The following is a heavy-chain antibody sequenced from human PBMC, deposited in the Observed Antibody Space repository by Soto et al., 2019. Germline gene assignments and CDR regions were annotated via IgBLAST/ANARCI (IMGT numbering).Heavy chain of an antibody. Sequence: ASVKVSCTASGYTFTGYYMHWVRQAPGQGLEWMGWINPNSGGTNYAQKFQGWVTMTRDTSISTAYMELSRLRSDDTAVYYCARGAGGIVYYYYYYGMDVWGQGTTGTVS. J-gene: IGHJ6*02. V-gene: IGHV1-2*04. CDR2: INPNSGGT. CDR1: GYTFTGYY. CDR3: ARGAGGIVYYYYYYGMDV. D-gene: IGHD3-16*01.